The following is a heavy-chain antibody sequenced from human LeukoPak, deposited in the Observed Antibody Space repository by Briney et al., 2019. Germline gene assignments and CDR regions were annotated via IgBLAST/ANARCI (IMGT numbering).Heavy chain of an antibody. CDR3: ARDILGRSNGGSNYFGMEV. J-gene: IGHJ6*02. Sequence: GGSLRLSGAASRFTFSTFGMNWVRQAPGKGLEWVSSISSSSTYIYHADSVKGRFTISRDNAKNSLYLQMNSLRAEDTAVYYCARDILGRSNGGSNYFGMEVWGQGTTVTVSS. CDR2: ISSSSTYI. CDR1: RFTFSTFG. D-gene: IGHD2-15*01. V-gene: IGHV3-21*04.